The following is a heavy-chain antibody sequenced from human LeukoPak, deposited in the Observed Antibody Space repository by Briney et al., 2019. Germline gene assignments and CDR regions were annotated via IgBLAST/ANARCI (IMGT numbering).Heavy chain of an antibody. J-gene: IGHJ4*02. V-gene: IGHV3-23*01. CDR2: IGARGDVT. Sequence: PGGSLRLSCTVSGFAFSGYAMSWVRQAPAKGPEWVSSIGARGDVTYSADSVKGRFTISRDNSKRTLFLQMNSLRAEDTAVYYCAKVHYTASFPGSFPGRNYFDSWGQGSLVTVSP. CDR1: GFAFSGYA. CDR3: AKVHYTASFPGSFPGRNYFDS. D-gene: IGHD1-26*01.